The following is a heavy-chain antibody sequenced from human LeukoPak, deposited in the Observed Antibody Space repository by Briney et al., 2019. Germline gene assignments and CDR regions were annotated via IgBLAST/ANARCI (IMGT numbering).Heavy chain of an antibody. D-gene: IGHD2-15*01. CDR3: ARRGGYYFDY. CDR1: GGSFSGYY. V-gene: IGHV4-34*01. Sequence: PSETLSLTCAVYGGSFSGYYWSWIRQPPGKGLEWIGEINHSGSTNYNPSLKSRVTISVDTSKNQFSLKLSSVTAADTAVYYCARRGGYYFDYWGQGTLVTVSS. J-gene: IGHJ4*02. CDR2: INHSGST.